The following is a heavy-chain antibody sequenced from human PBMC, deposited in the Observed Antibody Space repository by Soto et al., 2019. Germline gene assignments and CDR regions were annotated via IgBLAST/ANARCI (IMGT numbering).Heavy chain of an antibody. D-gene: IGHD3-22*01. CDR2: ISGSGSTI. Sequence: PGGSLRLSCAASGFTFSSCAVSWVRQAPGKGPEWISSISGSGSTIYYADSVKGRFTISRDNSKNTLYLQMSSLRAEDTAVYYCAKVFYYYDSSGYYYFDYWGQGTLVTVSS. CDR1: GFTFSSCA. J-gene: IGHJ4*02. CDR3: AKVFYYYDSSGYYYFDY. V-gene: IGHV3-23*01.